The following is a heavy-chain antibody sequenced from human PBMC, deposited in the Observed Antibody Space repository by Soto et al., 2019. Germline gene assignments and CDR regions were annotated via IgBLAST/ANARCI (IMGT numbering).Heavy chain of an antibody. V-gene: IGHV3-23*01. Sequence: GGSLRLSCAASGFTFSSYAMTWVRQAPGKGLEWVSGISGSGVTTSYADSVKGRFTVSRDNAKNSLYLQMNSLRAEDTAVYYCARDQPGYSYGYGLGYWGQGTLVTVSS. D-gene: IGHD5-18*01. CDR2: ISGSGVTT. J-gene: IGHJ4*02. CDR1: GFTFSSYA. CDR3: ARDQPGYSYGYGLGY.